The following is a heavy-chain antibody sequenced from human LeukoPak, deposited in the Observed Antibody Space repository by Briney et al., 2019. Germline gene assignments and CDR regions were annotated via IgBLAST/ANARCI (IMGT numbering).Heavy chain of an antibody. CDR2: IYTSGST. V-gene: IGHV4-61*10. Sequence: SETLSLTCTVSGGSVSSGTYYWTWIRQPAGKGLEWIGRIYTSGSTNFNPSLKSRVSISLDTSQNQFSLKLSSVTAADTAVYYCARVGGYNSPFVYWGQGTLVTVSS. CDR1: GGSVSSGTYY. J-gene: IGHJ4*02. D-gene: IGHD5-24*01. CDR3: ARVGGYNSPFVY.